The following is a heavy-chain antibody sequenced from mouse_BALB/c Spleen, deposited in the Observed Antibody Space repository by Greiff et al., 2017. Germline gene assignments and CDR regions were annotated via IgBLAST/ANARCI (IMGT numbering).Heavy chain of an antibody. D-gene: IGHD1-1*01. Sequence: EVQLVESGGGLVKPGGSLKLSCAASGFTFSSYAMSWVRQSPEKRLEWVAEISSGGSYTYYPDTVTGRFTISRDNAKNTLYLEMSSLRSEDTAMYYCARDYGSFDYWGQGTTLTVSS. CDR2: ISSGGSYT. CDR3: ARDYGSFDY. CDR1: GFTFSSYA. J-gene: IGHJ2*01. V-gene: IGHV5-9-4*01.